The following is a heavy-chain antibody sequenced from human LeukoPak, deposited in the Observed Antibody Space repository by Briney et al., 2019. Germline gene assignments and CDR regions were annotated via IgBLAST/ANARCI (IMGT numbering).Heavy chain of an antibody. CDR2: ISGYGGST. CDR1: GFTFDDYA. J-gene: IGHJ6*03. Sequence: GGSLRLSCAASGFTFDDYAMHWVRQAPGKGLEWVSLISGYGGSTYYADSVKGRFTISRDNSKNSLYLQMNSLRTEDTALYYCAKDTTSGWYRDYYYYMDVWGKGTTVTVSS. CDR3: AKDTTSGWYRDYYYYMDV. D-gene: IGHD6-19*01. V-gene: IGHV3-43*02.